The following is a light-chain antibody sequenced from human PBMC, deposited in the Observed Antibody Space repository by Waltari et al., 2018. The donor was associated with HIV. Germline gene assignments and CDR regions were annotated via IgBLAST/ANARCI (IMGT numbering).Light chain of an antibody. J-gene: IGLJ3*02. CDR2: SNS. V-gene: IGLV1-44*01. Sequence: QSVLTQPPSASGTPGQRIIISCSVSTSNIGTNNVNWYQQLPGTTPRLLMHSNSQRPSGDPDRFAGSRSGTSASLSISGRQSEDEAGYYCSACDASLGAWMFGVGTKLTVL. CDR3: SACDASLGAWM. CDR1: TSNIGTNN.